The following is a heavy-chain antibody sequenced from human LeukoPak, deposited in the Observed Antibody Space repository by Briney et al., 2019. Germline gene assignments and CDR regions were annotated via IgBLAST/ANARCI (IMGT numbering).Heavy chain of an antibody. CDR3: ARARVQHDAFDI. CDR1: GGSFSGYY. V-gene: IGHV4-34*01. D-gene: IGHD6-13*01. J-gene: IGHJ3*02. Sequence: SETLSLTCAVYGGSFSGYYWSWIRQPPGRGREWSGEINQSGSTNYNPSLKSRGTISVDTSKNQFSLKLSSVTAADTAVYYCARARVQHDAFDIWGQGTMVTVSS. CDR2: INQSGST.